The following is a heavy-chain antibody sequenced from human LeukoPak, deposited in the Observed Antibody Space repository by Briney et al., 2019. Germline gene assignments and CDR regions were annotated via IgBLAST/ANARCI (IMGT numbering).Heavy chain of an antibody. CDR3: ASLTGSYDDN. D-gene: IGHD1-26*01. CDR1: GCSISSYRW. Sequence: SGSLTLTCAVSGCSISSYRWRWFLRQPPGKLLECSGDNFHTGSTNYDDSVKSRFTISVDNSKNQFSLQVNTLTAEATAVYYCASLTGSYDDNWGQGIMVTVSS. V-gene: IGHV4-4*02. J-gene: IGHJ4*02. CDR2: NFHTGST.